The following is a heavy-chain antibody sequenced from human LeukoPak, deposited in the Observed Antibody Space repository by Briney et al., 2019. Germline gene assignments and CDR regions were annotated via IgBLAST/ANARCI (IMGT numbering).Heavy chain of an antibody. D-gene: IGHD1-1*01. J-gene: IGHJ4*02. Sequence: NLQGRVTMTTDTSTSTAYMELRSLRSDDTAVFYCARVGPERDFDSWGQGTLVTVSS. CDR3: ARVGPERDFDS. V-gene: IGHV1-18*01.